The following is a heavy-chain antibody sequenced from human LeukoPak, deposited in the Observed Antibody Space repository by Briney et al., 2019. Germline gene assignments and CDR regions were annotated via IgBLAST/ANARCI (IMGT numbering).Heavy chain of an antibody. V-gene: IGHV1-3*01. D-gene: IGHD3-10*01. Sequence: ASVKVSCKASGYTFTSYAMHWVRQAPGQRLEWMGWINAGNGNTKYSQKFQGRVTITRDTSASTAYMELSSLRSEDTAVYYCARGGILWFGESPYYYYGMDVWGKGTTVTVSS. J-gene: IGHJ6*04. CDR1: GYTFTSYA. CDR3: ARGGILWFGESPYYYYGMDV. CDR2: INAGNGNT.